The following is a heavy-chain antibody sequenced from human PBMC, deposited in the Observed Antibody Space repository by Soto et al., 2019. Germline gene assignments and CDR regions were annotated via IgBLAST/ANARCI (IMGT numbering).Heavy chain of an antibody. CDR3: ARDRSWAFDY. CDR2: IYHSGST. CDR1: GGSISSGGYS. D-gene: IGHD1-26*01. V-gene: IGHV4-30-2*01. J-gene: IGHJ4*02. Sequence: NPSETLSFTCAVSGGSISSGGYSWSWIRQPPGKGLEWIGYIYHSGSTYYNPSLKSRVTISVDRSKNQFSLKLSSVTAADTAVYYCARDRSWAFDYWGQGTLVTVSS.